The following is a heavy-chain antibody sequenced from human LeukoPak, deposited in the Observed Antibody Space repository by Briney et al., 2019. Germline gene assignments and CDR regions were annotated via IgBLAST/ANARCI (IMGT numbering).Heavy chain of an antibody. CDR2: ISGSGGST. J-gene: IGHJ2*01. CDR3: AKSMTLQWRGFFDL. Sequence: GGSLRLSCAASGFSFSSYAMSWVRQAPGKGLEWVSAISGSGGSTYYADSVKGRFTISRDNSNNTLYLQVNSLRAEDTAVYYCAKSMTLQWRGFFDLWGRGTHVTVSS. CDR1: GFSFSSYA. D-gene: IGHD6-19*01. V-gene: IGHV3-23*01.